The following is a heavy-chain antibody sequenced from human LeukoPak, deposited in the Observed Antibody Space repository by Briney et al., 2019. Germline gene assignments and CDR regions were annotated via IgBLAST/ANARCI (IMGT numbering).Heavy chain of an antibody. CDR2: IIPILGIA. Sequence: GASVKVSCKASGGTFSSYAISWVRQAPGQGLEWMGRIIPILGIANYAQKFQGRVTITADKSTSTAYMELSSLRSEDTAVYYCASPGGEGFLESPNAFDIWGQGTMVTVSS. CDR1: GGTFSSYA. CDR3: ASPGGEGFLESPNAFDI. V-gene: IGHV1-69*04. D-gene: IGHD3-3*01. J-gene: IGHJ3*02.